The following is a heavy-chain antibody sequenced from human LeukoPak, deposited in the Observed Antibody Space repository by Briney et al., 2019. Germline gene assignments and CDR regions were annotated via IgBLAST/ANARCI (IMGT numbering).Heavy chain of an antibody. CDR2: IYYSGST. V-gene: IGHV4-59*11. CDR3: ARDRPSTGTIDY. CDR1: GGSISSHY. D-gene: IGHD1-1*01. Sequence: SETLSLTCTVSGGSISSHYWSWIRQPPGKGLEWIGYIYYSGSTNYNPPLKSRVTISVDTSKNQFSLKLSSVTAADTAVYYCARDRPSTGTIDYWGQGTLVTVSS. J-gene: IGHJ4*02.